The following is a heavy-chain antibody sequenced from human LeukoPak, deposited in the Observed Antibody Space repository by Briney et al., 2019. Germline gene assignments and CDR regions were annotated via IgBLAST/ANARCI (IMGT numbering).Heavy chain of an antibody. V-gene: IGHV3-48*01. J-gene: IGHJ4*02. D-gene: IGHD4-11*01. CDR3: ARAPTVMGYYFDY. CDR2: ISSSSSTI. CDR1: GFTFSSYA. Sequence: GGSLRLSCAASGFTFSSYAMNWVRQAPGKGLEWVSYISSSSSTIYYADSVKGRFTISRDNAKNSLYLQMNSLRAEDTAVYYCARAPTVMGYYFDYWGQGTLVTVSS.